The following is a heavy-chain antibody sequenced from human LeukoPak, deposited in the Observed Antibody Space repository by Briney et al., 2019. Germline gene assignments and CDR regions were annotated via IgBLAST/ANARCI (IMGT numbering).Heavy chain of an antibody. CDR1: RFTFSSYA. Sequence: GGSLRLSCAASRFTFSSYAMSWVRQAPGKGLEWVSAIRDSGDATYYADSVKGRFTISRDNSKNTLYLQMNSLRAEDTAIYFCAKNDIGYYFDYGGQGTLVTVSS. J-gene: IGHJ4*02. V-gene: IGHV3-23*01. CDR2: IRDSGDAT. D-gene: IGHD3-9*01. CDR3: AKNDIGYYFDY.